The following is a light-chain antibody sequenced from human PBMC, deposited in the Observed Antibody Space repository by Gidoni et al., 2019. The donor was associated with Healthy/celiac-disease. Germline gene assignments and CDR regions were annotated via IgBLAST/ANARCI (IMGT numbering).Light chain of an antibody. J-gene: IGKJ2*01. CDR1: QSVSSN. CDR3: QQYNNWPPYT. Sequence: EIVMTQSPATLSVSPGESATLSCRSSQSVSSNLAWYQQKPGQAPRLLIYGASTRTTGIPARFSVSGSGTEFTLTISSLQSEDFAVYYCQQYNNWPPYTFXXXTKLEIK. V-gene: IGKV3-15*01. CDR2: GAS.